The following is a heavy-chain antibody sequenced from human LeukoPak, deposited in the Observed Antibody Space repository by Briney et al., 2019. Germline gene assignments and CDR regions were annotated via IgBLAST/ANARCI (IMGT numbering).Heavy chain of an antibody. CDR3: ARRPSYSNYVGYYYYYMDV. D-gene: IGHD4-11*01. Sequence: SETLSLTCAVSGYSISSGYYWGWIRQPPGKGLEWLGSIYHSGSTYYNPSLKSQVTISVDTSKNQFSLKLSSVTAADTAVYYCARRPSYSNYVGYYYYYMDVWGKGTTVTVSS. CDR1: GYSISSGYY. J-gene: IGHJ6*03. CDR2: IYHSGST. V-gene: IGHV4-38-2*01.